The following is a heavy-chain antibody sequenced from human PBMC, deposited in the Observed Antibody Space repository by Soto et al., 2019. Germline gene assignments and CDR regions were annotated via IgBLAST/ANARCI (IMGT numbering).Heavy chain of an antibody. Sequence: SETLSLTCTVSGGSISSYYWSWIRQPPGKGLEWIGYIYYSGSTNYNPSLKSRVTISVDTSKNQFSLKLSSVTAADTAVYYCVRSYCSGGSCYPHGYYYFDYWGQGTLVTVSS. V-gene: IGHV4-59*01. CDR3: VRSYCSGGSCYPHGYYYFDY. CDR2: IYYSGST. CDR1: GGSISSYY. J-gene: IGHJ4*02. D-gene: IGHD2-15*01.